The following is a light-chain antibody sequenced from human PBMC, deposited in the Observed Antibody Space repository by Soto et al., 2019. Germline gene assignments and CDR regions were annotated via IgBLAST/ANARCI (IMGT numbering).Light chain of an antibody. CDR1: SSDVGGYNY. CDR2: EVS. Sequence: QSALTQPASVSGSPGQSITISCTGTSSDVGGYNYVSWYQQHPGNAPKFLIYEVSSRPSGISSRFSGSKSGNTASLTISGLQAEDEADYYCSSYSTSDTLVIFGGGTQLTVL. V-gene: IGLV2-14*01. J-gene: IGLJ2*01. CDR3: SSYSTSDTLVI.